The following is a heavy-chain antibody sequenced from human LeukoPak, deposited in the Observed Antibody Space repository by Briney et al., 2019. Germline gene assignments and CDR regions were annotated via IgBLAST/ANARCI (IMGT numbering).Heavy chain of an antibody. J-gene: IGHJ4*02. V-gene: IGHV5-10-1*01. Sequence: GESLKISCRGSGYSFTSYWISWLRQLPGKGLEWMGRIDPSDAYTNYCPSFQGHVSITANNTTNNAYLHWSSLKASNSAMYYFARAEYSSPIDYWGQGTLVTVSS. CDR3: ARAEYSSPIDY. CDR2: IDPSDAYT. D-gene: IGHD6-6*01. CDR1: GYSFTSYW.